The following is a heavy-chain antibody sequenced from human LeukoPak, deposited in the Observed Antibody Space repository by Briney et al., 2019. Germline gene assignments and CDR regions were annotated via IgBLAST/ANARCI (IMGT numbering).Heavy chain of an antibody. Sequence: GGSLRLSCSASGFTFNNYVLHWVRQAPGKGLEYVLGFKSKTDETFYSEYVKGRFTVSRDKSENTLYLQMNSLRIDDTAVYYCAVEMTTDFDHWGQETLVTVSS. CDR2: FKSKTDET. D-gene: IGHD5-24*01. V-gene: IGHV3-64D*06. CDR1: GFTFNNYV. J-gene: IGHJ4*02. CDR3: AVEMTTDFDH.